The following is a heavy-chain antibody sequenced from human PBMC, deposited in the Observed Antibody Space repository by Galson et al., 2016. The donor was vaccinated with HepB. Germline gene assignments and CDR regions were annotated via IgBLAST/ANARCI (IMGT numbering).Heavy chain of an antibody. Sequence: SLRLSCAASGFPFRSFWMHWVRQVPRKGLEWISRISNDAVTTSQAGSVKGRFTISRDDAKNTMFLQMDSLSVDDTAVYYCARGSSWGPFDYWGQGTRVTVSS. CDR2: ISNDAVTT. V-gene: IGHV3-74*01. CDR3: ARGSSWGPFDY. CDR1: GFPFRSFW. J-gene: IGHJ4*02. D-gene: IGHD6-13*01.